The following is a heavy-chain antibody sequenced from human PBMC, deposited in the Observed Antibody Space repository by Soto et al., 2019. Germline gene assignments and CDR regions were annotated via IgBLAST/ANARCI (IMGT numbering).Heavy chain of an antibody. CDR3: ARHVNLPLAGTGFDC. CDR2: IYNIGST. CDR1: GGSIIGYY. D-gene: IGHD6-19*01. Sequence: SETLSLTCTVSGGSIIGYYWSWLLQPPWKGLEWIGYIYNIGSTNYNPSLRSRVTMSIDTSQEQFSLKLSSVTATDTAVYYCARHVNLPLAGTGFDCWGRGTLVT. V-gene: IGHV4-59*08. J-gene: IGHJ4*01.